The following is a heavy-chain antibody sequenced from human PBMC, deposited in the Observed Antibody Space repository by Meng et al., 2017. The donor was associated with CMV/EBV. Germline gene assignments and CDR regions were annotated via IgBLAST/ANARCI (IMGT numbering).Heavy chain of an antibody. V-gene: IGHV3-66*02. CDR1: GFTVSSNY. CDR3: ARVHFGDYGMDY. J-gene: IGHJ4*02. D-gene: IGHD4-17*01. CDR2: IYSGGST. Sequence: GESLTLSCAASGFTVSSNYMSWVRQAPGKGLEWVSVIYSGGSTYYADSVKGRFTISRDNSKNTLYLQMHSLRADDTAVYYCARVHFGDYGMDYWGQGTLVTVSS.